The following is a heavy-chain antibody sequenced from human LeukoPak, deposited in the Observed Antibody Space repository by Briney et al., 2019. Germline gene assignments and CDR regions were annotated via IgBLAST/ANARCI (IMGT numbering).Heavy chain of an antibody. Sequence: SETLSLTCTVSGGSISSGDYYWSWIRQPPGKGLEWIGYIYYSGSTYYNPSLKSRVTISVDTSKIQFSLKLSSVTAADTAVYYCASSFYCSSTNCYGNWFDPWGQGTLVTVSS. J-gene: IGHJ5*02. V-gene: IGHV4-30-4*01. D-gene: IGHD2-2*01. CDR2: IYYSGST. CDR3: ASSFYCSSTNCYGNWFDP. CDR1: GGSISSGDYY.